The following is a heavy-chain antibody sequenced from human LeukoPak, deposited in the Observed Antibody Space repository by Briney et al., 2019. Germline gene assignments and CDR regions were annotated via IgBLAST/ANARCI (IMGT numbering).Heavy chain of an antibody. D-gene: IGHD3-22*01. J-gene: IGHJ4*02. CDR1: GGTFSSYA. V-gene: IGHV1-69*05. Sequence: SVKVSCKASGGTFSSYAISWVRQAPGQGLEWMGRIIPIFGTANYAQKFQGRVTITTDESTSTAYMELSSLRSEDTAVYYCARDRLDYYDSIPTLDYWGQGTLVTVSS. CDR3: ARDRLDYYDSIPTLDY. CDR2: IIPIFGTA.